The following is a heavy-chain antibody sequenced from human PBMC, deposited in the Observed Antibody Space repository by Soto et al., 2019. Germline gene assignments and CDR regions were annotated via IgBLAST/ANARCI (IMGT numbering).Heavy chain of an antibody. CDR3: ARGSPTRGRTGTTPGPHY. Sequence: GGSLRLSCAASGFTFSSYSVNWVRQAPGKGLEWVSSISSSSSYIYYADSVKGRFTISRDNAKNSLYLQMNSLRAEDTAVYYCARGSPTRGRTGTTPGPHYWGQGTLVT. CDR2: ISSSSSYI. J-gene: IGHJ4*02. CDR1: GFTFSSYS. D-gene: IGHD1-7*01. V-gene: IGHV3-21*01.